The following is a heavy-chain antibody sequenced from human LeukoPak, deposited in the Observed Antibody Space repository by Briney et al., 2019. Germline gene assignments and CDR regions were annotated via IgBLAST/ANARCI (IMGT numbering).Heavy chain of an antibody. V-gene: IGHV3-23*01. Sequence: GGSLRLSCAASGFTFRSYAMSWVRQAPGKGLEWVSAISGSGGSTYYADSVKGRFTISRDNSKNTLYLQMNSLRAEDTAVYYCAKEYYYDSSGYESNYWGQGTLVTVSS. J-gene: IGHJ4*02. CDR3: AKEYYYDSSGYESNY. D-gene: IGHD3-22*01. CDR2: ISGSGGST. CDR1: GFTFRSYA.